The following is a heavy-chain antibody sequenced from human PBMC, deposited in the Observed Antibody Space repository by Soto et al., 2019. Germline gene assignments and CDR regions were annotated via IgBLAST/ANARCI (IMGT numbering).Heavy chain of an antibody. V-gene: IGHV5-10-1*03. J-gene: IGHJ6*02. Sequence: EVQLVQSGAEVKKPGESLRISCDASGYIFTNYWISWVRQMPGNDLEWMGKIDPSNSYSDYSPSFKGHVSLSVDKSITTAYLQWTSLKASDTAMYYCARIPTYYHYGVSVWGQGTAVTVP. D-gene: IGHD2-21*01. CDR2: IDPSNSYS. CDR1: GYIFTNYW. CDR3: ARIPTYYHYGVSV.